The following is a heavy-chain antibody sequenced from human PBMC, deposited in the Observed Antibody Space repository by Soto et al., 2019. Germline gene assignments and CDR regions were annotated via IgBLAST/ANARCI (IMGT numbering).Heavy chain of an antibody. V-gene: IGHV3-48*01. J-gene: IGHJ4*02. CDR1: GFTFSSYS. CDR2: ISSSSNTI. Sequence: GGSLILSCAASGFTFSSYSMNWVRQAPGKGLEWVSYISSSSNTIYYADSVKGRFTISRDNAKNSLYLQMNSLRAEDTGVYYCVRDAPPDDYWGQGTLVTVSS. CDR3: VRDAPPDDY.